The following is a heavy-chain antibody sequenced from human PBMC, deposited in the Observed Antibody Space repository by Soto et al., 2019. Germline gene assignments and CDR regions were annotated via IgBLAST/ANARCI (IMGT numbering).Heavy chain of an antibody. J-gene: IGHJ4*02. CDR3: ARLDMATIYGEVGFDY. CDR2: IYPGDSDT. Sequence: GESLKISCKGSGYSFTSYWIGWVRQMPGKGLEWMGIIYPGDSDTRYSPSFQGQVTISADKSISTAYLQWSSLKASDTAMYYCARLDMATIYGEVGFDYWGQGTLVTVSS. CDR1: GYSFTSYW. V-gene: IGHV5-51*01. D-gene: IGHD5-12*01.